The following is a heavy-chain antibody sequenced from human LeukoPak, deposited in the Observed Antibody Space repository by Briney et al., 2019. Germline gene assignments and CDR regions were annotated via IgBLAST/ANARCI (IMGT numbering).Heavy chain of an antibody. CDR2: IYYSGST. D-gene: IGHD3-22*01. Sequence: TSETLSLTCTVSGASINSYYWSWIRQPPGKGLEWIGYIYYSGSTIHNPSLKSRVTISADTSKNQFSLKLSSVTAAGTAVYYCARHTSGYYFDYWGQGTLVTVSS. J-gene: IGHJ4*02. V-gene: IGHV4-59*01. CDR1: GASINSYY. CDR3: ARHTSGYYFDY.